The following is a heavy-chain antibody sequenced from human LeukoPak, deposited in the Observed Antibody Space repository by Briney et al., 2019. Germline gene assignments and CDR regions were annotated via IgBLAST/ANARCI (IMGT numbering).Heavy chain of an antibody. J-gene: IGHJ4*02. CDR1: VYTFTSYG. CDR2: ISAYNGNT. D-gene: IGHD3-16*01. V-gene: IGHV1-18*01. CDR3: ARVRGLTDPRYFDY. Sequence: ASVKVSCKASVYTFTSYGISWVRQAPGQGLEWMGWISAYNGNTNYAQRLQGRVTMTTDTSTSTAYMELRSLRSDDTSVYYCARVRGLTDPRYFDYWGQGTLVTVSS.